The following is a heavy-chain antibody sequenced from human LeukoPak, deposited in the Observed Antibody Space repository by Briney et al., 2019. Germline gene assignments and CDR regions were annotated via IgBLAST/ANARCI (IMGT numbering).Heavy chain of an antibody. CDR3: ARFRIAAAGTGFDY. J-gene: IGHJ4*02. CDR1: GYSISSGYY. CDR2: IYHSGST. Sequence: SETLSLTCTVSGYSISSGYYWGWIRQPPGKGLEWIGSIYHSGSTYYNPSLKSQVTISVDTSKNQFSLKLSSVTAADTAVYYCARFRIAAAGTGFDYWGQGTLVTVSS. V-gene: IGHV4-38-2*02. D-gene: IGHD6-13*01.